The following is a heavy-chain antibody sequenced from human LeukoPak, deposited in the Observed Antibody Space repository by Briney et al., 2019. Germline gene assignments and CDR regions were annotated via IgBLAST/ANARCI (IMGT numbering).Heavy chain of an antibody. CDR2: INHSGST. D-gene: IGHD5-12*01. J-gene: IGHJ6*04. CDR3: ARAGYSGSDFSV. CDR1: GGSISSYY. V-gene: IGHV4-34*01. Sequence: SETLSLTCTVSGGSISSYYWSWIRQPPGKGLEWIGEINHSGSTNYNPSLKSRVTISVDASKNQFSLKLSSVTAADTAVYYCARAGYSGSDFSVWGKGSTVTVSS.